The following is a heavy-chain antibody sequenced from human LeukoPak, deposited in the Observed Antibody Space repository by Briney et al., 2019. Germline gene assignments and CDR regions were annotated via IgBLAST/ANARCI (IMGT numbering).Heavy chain of an antibody. CDR2: IYHSGST. J-gene: IGHJ3*02. V-gene: IGHV4-30-2*01. CDR3: ARGERTRDFWSGSPPAFDI. D-gene: IGHD3-3*01. Sequence: PSQTLSLTCAVSGGSISSGGYSWSWIRQPPGKGLEWIGYIYHSGSTYYNPSLKSRVTISVDRSKNQFSLKLSSVTAADTAVYYYARGERTRDFWSGSPPAFDIWGQGTMVTVSS. CDR1: GGSISSGGYS.